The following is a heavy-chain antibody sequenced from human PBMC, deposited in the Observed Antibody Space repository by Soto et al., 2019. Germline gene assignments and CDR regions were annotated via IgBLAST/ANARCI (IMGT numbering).Heavy chain of an antibody. V-gene: IGHV4-31*03. Sequence: QVQLQESGPGLVKPSQTLSLTCSVSGASISSGGYYWNWIRQHPGKGLKWIGYIYYSGTTYYNPSLKSRVTIAVDTSKNQFSLKLSSVTAADTAVYYCAASCVGCGGFNYYGMDVWGQGTTVTVSS. D-gene: IGHD2-21*01. CDR3: AASCVGCGGFNYYGMDV. CDR1: GASISSGGYY. CDR2: IYYSGTT. J-gene: IGHJ6*02.